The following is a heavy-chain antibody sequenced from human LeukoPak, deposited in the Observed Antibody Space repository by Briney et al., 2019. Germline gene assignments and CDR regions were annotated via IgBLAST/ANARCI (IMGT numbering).Heavy chain of an antibody. CDR2: ISCSGGST. J-gene: IGHJ4*02. V-gene: IGHV3-23*01. D-gene: IGHD6-19*01. CDR1: GCTFSSYA. Sequence: GGSLTLSCAASGCTFSSYAMSWVRQPPGKGLEWVLSISCSGGSTYYAESVKGRFTISRDNYKNTLYLKMNSLRDEDTAVYYCAKDDHGGSGWRDYFDYWGQGTLVTVST. CDR3: AKDDHGGSGWRDYFDY.